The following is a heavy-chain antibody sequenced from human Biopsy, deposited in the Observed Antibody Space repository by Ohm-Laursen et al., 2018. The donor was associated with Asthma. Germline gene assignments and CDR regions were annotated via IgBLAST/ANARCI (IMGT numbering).Heavy chain of an antibody. J-gene: IGHJ6*02. CDR3: ARGPELDV. CDR1: PGSFSGFF. CDR2: TNERGVT. Sequence: SETLSLTCDVYPGSFSGFFWTWIRQSPGKGLEWIGETNERGVTSNNPSLKSRVIISIDTYWNRLSLKLTSVTAADTAVYYCARGPELDVWGQGTTVTVSS. V-gene: IGHV4-34*01.